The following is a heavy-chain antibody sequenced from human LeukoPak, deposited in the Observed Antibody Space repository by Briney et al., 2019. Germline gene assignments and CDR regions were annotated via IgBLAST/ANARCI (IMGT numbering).Heavy chain of an antibody. CDR2: IYYSGST. CDR3: ARSSTTCYYVDY. Sequence: SETLSLTCTVSGGSISSYYWGWIRQPPGKGLEWIGYIYYSGSTNYNPSLKSRVTISVDTSKNQFSLKLSSVTAADTAIYYCARSSTTCYYVDYWGQGTLVTVSS. V-gene: IGHV4-59*12. J-gene: IGHJ4*02. CDR1: GGSISSYY. D-gene: IGHD2-2*01.